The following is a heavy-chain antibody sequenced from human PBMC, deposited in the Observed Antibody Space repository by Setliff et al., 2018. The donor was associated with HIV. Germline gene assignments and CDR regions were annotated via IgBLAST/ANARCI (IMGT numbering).Heavy chain of an antibody. D-gene: IGHD6-19*01. Sequence: SETQSLTCTVSGGSISGSNYYWGWIRQPPGKGLEWVGSIYYSGSTYYSPSLKSRVTISVDTSKNQFSLTLTSVTAADTAVYYCARQQHSSDLKIWNYWGQGTLVTVSS. CDR2: IYYSGST. CDR3: ARQQHSSDLKIWNY. CDR1: GGSISGSNYY. V-gene: IGHV4-39*01. J-gene: IGHJ4*02.